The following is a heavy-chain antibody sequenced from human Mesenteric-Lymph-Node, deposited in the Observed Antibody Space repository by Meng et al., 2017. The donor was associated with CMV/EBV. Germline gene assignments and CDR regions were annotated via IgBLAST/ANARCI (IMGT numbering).Heavy chain of an antibody. D-gene: IGHD4-17*01. CDR3: ARGGGATVTDY. CDR1: GNTFHDSA. V-gene: IGHV1-69*04. Sequence: SWKASGNTFHDSAIGWVRQAPGQGLEWMGRIIPILGIANYAQKFQGRVTMTTDTSTSTAYMELRSLRSDDTAVYYCARGGGATVTDYWGQGTLVTVSS. J-gene: IGHJ4*02. CDR2: IIPILGIA.